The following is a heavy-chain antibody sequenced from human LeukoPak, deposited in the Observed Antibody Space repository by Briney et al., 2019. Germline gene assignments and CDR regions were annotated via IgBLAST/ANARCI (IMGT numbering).Heavy chain of an antibody. CDR3: ARAPGGDFWSGSQYFFDY. CDR1: GASISSYY. CDR2: VSTSGST. V-gene: IGHV4-4*07. J-gene: IGHJ4*02. D-gene: IGHD3-3*01. Sequence: SETLSLTCTVSGASISSYYWSWIRQPAGKGLEWIGHVSTSGSTNYNPSLKSRVTMPVDTSKNQFSLKLSSVTAADTALYYCARAPGGDFWSGSQYFFDYWGQGTLVTVPS.